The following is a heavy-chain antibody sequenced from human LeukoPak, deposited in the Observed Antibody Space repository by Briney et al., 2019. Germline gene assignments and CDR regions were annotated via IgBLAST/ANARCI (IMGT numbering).Heavy chain of an antibody. CDR2: INHSGST. Sequence: SETLSLTCAVYGGSFSGYYWSWIRQPPGKGLEWIGEINHSGSTNYNPSLKSRVTISVDTSKNQFSLELSSVTAADTAVYYCARVVTIFGVVPDYYYYYYMDVWGKGTTVTVSS. CDR1: GGSFSGYY. D-gene: IGHD3-3*01. J-gene: IGHJ6*03. CDR3: ARVVTIFGVVPDYYYYYYMDV. V-gene: IGHV4-34*01.